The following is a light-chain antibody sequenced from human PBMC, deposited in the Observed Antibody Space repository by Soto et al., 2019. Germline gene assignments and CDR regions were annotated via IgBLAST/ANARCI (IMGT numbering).Light chain of an antibody. CDR1: QSVSSY. J-gene: IGKJ1*01. CDR3: QQRSNWWWT. V-gene: IGKV3-11*01. Sequence: EIVLTQSPATLSLSPGERATLSCRASQSVSSYLAWYQQKPGQAPRLLIYDASNMATGIPARFSGSGSGTDFTLTISSLEPEDFAVYYCQQRSNWWWTFGQGTKVEIK. CDR2: DAS.